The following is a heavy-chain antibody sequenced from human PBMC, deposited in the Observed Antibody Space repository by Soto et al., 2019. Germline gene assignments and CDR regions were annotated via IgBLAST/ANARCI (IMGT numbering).Heavy chain of an antibody. J-gene: IGHJ4*02. D-gene: IGHD4-17*01. Sequence: ASVKVSCKASGYTFTSYGISWVRQAPGQGLEWMGWISAYNGNTNYAQKLQGRVTMTTDTSTSTAYMELRSLRSDDTAVYYCARFVDHDYGDYYFDYWGQGTLVTVS. CDR1: GYTFTSYG. V-gene: IGHV1-18*01. CDR3: ARFVDHDYGDYYFDY. CDR2: ISAYNGNT.